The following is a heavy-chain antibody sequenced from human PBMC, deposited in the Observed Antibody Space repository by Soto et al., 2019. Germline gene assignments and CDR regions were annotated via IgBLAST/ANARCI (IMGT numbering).Heavy chain of an antibody. CDR3: ARGRGYQDSDYFDY. CDR2: ISSSSSSI. CDR1: GFTFSSYS. D-gene: IGHD2-2*01. V-gene: IGHV3-21*01. Sequence: EVQLVESGGGLVKPGGSLRLSCAASGFTFSSYSMNWVRQAPGKGLEWVSSISSSSSSIYYADSVKGRFTISRDNAKNSLYLQRNSLRAEDTAVEYCARGRGYQDSDYFDYLGQGTLVTVSS. J-gene: IGHJ4*02.